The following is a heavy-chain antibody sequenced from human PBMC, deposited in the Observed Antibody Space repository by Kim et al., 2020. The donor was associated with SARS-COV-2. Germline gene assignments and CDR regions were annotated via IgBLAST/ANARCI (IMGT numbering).Heavy chain of an antibody. J-gene: IGHJ4*02. V-gene: IGHV3-30*01. Sequence: YADSVKGRFTISRDNSKNTLYLQMNSLRAEDTAVYYCARVTMVRGGGIDYWGQGTLVTVSS. D-gene: IGHD3-10*01. CDR3: ARVTMVRGGGIDY.